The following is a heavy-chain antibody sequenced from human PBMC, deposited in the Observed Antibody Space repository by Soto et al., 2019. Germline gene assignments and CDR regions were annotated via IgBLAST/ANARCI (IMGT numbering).Heavy chain of an antibody. CDR2: IWYDGSNK. D-gene: IGHD2-21*01. V-gene: IGHV3-33*01. J-gene: IGHJ4*02. Sequence: QVQLVESGGGVVQPGRSLRLSCAASGFTFSSYGMHWVRQAPGKGLEWVAVIWYDGSNKYYADSVKGRFTLSRDNSQNTLYLQMNSLRAEDTAVYYGARSVLFVPGVDYWGPGALVSVTS. CDR1: GFTFSSYG. CDR3: ARSVLFVPGVDY.